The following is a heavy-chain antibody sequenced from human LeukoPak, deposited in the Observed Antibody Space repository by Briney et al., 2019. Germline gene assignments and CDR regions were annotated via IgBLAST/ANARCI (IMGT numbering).Heavy chain of an antibody. CDR1: GYTFTEFY. Sequence: ASVEVSCKASGYTFTEFYIHWVRQAPGQGLEWMGWINPRSGGTNYAQKFQGRVTMTRDTSISTAYMELNSLRSEDTAVYYCARDNYIGYSSGRYSGYWGQGTLVTVSS. CDR3: ARDNYIGYSSGRYSGY. J-gene: IGHJ4*02. V-gene: IGHV1-2*02. D-gene: IGHD6-19*01. CDR2: INPRSGGT.